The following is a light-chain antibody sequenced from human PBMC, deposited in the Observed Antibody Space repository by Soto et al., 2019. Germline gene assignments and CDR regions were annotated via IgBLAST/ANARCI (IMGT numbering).Light chain of an antibody. CDR2: DAS. Sequence: DIQMTQSPSTLAASVGGRGTITCRASQSISSWLAWYQQKPGKDPKLLIYDASSLESGVQSRFSGSGSGTELTLTIRRLQPDDFATYYCQQSYSTPTFGPGTKVDI. J-gene: IGKJ1*01. CDR1: QSISSW. CDR3: QQSYSTPT. V-gene: IGKV1-5*01.